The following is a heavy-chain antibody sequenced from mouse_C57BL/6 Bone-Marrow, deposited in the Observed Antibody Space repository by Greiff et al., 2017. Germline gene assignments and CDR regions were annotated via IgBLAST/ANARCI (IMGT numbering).Heavy chain of an antibody. J-gene: IGHJ2*01. CDR1: GFTFSDYG. V-gene: IGHV5-17*01. Sequence: EVKVVASGGGLVKPGGSLKLSCAASGFTFSDYGLHWVRQAPEKGLEWVAYISSGSSTIYYADTVKGRFTISRDNAKNTLFLQMTSLRSEDTAMYYCARGPTVVAHFDYWGQGTTLTVSS. CDR2: ISSGSSTI. D-gene: IGHD1-1*01. CDR3: ARGPTVVAHFDY.